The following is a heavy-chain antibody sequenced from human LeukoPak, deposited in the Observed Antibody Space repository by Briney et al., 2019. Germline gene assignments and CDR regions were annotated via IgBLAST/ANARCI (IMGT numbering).Heavy chain of an antibody. V-gene: IGHV3-30*18. CDR1: GFTFSIYG. D-gene: IGHD3-22*01. Sequence: GGSLRLSCAPSGFTFSIYGMHYVRQAPGKGLEWVAVISYDGSNNYYADSVKGRFTISRDNSKNTLYLQMNSLRAEDTAVYYCAKDQSPYYYDSSGYPFDYWGQGTLVTVSS. CDR3: AKDQSPYYYDSSGYPFDY. CDR2: ISYDGSNN. J-gene: IGHJ4*02.